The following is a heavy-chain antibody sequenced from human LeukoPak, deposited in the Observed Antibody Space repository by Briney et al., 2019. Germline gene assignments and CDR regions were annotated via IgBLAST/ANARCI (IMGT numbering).Heavy chain of an antibody. Sequence: SETLSLTCTVSGGSVSSGSYYWSWIRQPPGKGLEWIGYIYYSGSTNYNPSLKSRVTISVDTSKNQFSLKLSSVTAADTAVYYCARKTSRGFDPWGQGTLVTVSS. CDR3: ARKTSRGFDP. D-gene: IGHD1/OR15-1a*01. CDR1: GGSVSSGSYY. CDR2: IYYSGST. V-gene: IGHV4-61*01. J-gene: IGHJ5*02.